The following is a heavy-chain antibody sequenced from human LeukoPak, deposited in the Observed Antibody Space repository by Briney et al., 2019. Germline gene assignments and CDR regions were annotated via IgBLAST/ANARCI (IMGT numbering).Heavy chain of an antibody. J-gene: IGHJ5*02. CDR2: IYHSGST. V-gene: IGHV4-4*02. D-gene: IGHD3-10*01. CDR3: SRVGDLWYGKIGWFDP. Sequence: SGTLSLTCAVSGVSIDSGNWWVWVRQPPGKGLEWIGEIYHSGSTKYNPSLRSRVTLSLDTSKHHFSVTLRSVTDADTAVYYLSRVGDLWYGKIGWFDPWGQGALVTVSS. CDR1: GVSIDSGNW.